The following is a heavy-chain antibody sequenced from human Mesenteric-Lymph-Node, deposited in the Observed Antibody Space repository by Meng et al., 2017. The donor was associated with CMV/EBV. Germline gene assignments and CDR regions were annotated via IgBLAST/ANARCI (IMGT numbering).Heavy chain of an antibody. CDR1: GGAGTSGAYH. CDR2: IYGTGIT. J-gene: IGHJ4*02. Sequence: QRQLQEPGPGLVKPSGALSLPFIVAGGAGTSGAYHWSWIRQSPGKGLEWIGYIYGTGITIYNPSLKSRVTILLETSKNQFSLKLNSVTTADTAVYYCAKSRSSTPGIVDDWGQGTLVTVSS. CDR3: AKSRSSTPGIVDD. V-gene: IGHV4-61*08. D-gene: IGHD2/OR15-2a*01.